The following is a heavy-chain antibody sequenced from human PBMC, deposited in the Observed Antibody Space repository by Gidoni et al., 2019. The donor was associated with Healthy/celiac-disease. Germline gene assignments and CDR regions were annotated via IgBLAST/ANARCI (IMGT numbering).Heavy chain of an antibody. J-gene: IGHJ3*02. CDR2: INQSGST. Sequence: QVQLQQWGAGLLKPSETLSPTCAVYGGSFSAHYWSWTRQTPGKGLEWIGDINQSGSTNYNPSLKSRVTISVDTSKNQFSLMLSSVTAADTAVYYCARGQYYSSSWQRRDAFDIWGQGTMVTVSS. D-gene: IGHD6-13*01. V-gene: IGHV4-34*01. CDR1: GGSFSAHY. CDR3: ARGQYYSSSWQRRDAFDI.